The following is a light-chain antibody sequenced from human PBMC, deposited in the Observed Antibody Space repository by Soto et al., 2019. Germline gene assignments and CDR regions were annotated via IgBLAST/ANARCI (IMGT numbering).Light chain of an antibody. J-gene: IGKJ1*01. V-gene: IGKV1-6*01. CDR2: GAS. CDR3: LQDDNLPRT. Sequence: QFTQSPDTLSSSLGETATLSCRASQGISDTLGWYQQKPGQAPKLLIYGASRLHGGFPSRFSGSGSGTDFTLTISSLQSEDFAAYYCLQDDNLPRTFGQGTKVDIK. CDR1: QGISDT.